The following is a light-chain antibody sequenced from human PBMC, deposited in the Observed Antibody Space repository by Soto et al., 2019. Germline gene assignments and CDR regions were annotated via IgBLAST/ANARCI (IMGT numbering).Light chain of an antibody. CDR1: QSVSNY. Sequence: EIVLTQSPATLSLSPGERANLSCRASQSVSNYLAWYQQKPGQAPRLLIYDASNRATGIPARFRGSGSGTDFTLTISSLEPEDFAVYYCQQRSNWPPQFTFGPGTKVDIK. V-gene: IGKV3-11*01. CDR3: QQRSNWPPQFT. CDR2: DAS. J-gene: IGKJ3*01.